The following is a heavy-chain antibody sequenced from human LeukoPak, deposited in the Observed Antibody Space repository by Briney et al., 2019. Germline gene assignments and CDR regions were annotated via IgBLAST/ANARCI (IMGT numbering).Heavy chain of an antibody. J-gene: IGHJ6*03. CDR3: SRLSYYNYYMDV. Sequence: TSETLSLTCTVSGGFISSNSYYWAWIRQPPGKGLEWIGTIYYSGNTYYNPSLKSRVTISIDTSKNQFSLKLSSVTAADTAVYYSSRLSYYNYYMDVWGKGTTVTVSS. CDR1: GGFISSNSYY. CDR2: IYYSGNT. V-gene: IGHV4-39*01.